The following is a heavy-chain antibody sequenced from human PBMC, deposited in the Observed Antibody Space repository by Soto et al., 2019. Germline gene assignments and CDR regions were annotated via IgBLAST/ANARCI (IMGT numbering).Heavy chain of an antibody. J-gene: IGHJ6*02. V-gene: IGHV3-53*01. CDR2: IYSGGDT. Sequence: SCKASGYTFTGYYMHWVRQAPGKGLEWVSIIYSGGDTYYAEPVKGRFTISRDNSKNTLYLQMNSLRAEDTAVYYCARSSNGGQYYGMDVWGQGTTVTVSS. CDR1: GYTFTGYY. CDR3: ARSSNGGQYYGMDV. D-gene: IGHD2-2*01.